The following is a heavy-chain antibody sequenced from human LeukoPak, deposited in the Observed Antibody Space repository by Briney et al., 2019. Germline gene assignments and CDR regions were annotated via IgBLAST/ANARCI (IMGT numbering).Heavy chain of an antibody. J-gene: IGHJ3*02. CDR2: FNPSGGST. CDR1: GYTFTSYY. CDR3: ARAVGNDVGAFDI. D-gene: IGHD1-1*01. Sequence: ASVTLSCTASGYTFTSYYMHWVRQPPGQGLGWKGVFNPSGGSTSYAQKFQGRATMTCDTSTNTVYMELSSLRSEDTAVDYCARAVGNDVGAFDIWGQGTMVTVSS. V-gene: IGHV1-46*03.